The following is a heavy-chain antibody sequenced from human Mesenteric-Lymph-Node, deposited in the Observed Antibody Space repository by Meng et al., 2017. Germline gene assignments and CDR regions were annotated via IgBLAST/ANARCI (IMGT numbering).Heavy chain of an antibody. CDR1: GFTFSNNV. CDR3: ARDLREWELLLEIDAFDI. J-gene: IGHJ3*02. CDR2: VTGGGGTT. Sequence: GESLKISCAASGFTFSNNVMSWVRQAPGKGLEWVAGVTGGGGTTYYADSVKGRFTISKDNSENTLSLQMNSLRAEDTAVYYCARDLREWELLLEIDAFDIWGQGTMVTVSS. D-gene: IGHD1-26*01. V-gene: IGHV3-23*01.